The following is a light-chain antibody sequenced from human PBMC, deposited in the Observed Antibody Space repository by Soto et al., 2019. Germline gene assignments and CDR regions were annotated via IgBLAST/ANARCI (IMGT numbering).Light chain of an antibody. CDR1: SYNIGSNT. Sequence: QSVLTQPPSASETPGQRVIISCSGGSYNIGSNTVNWYQQVPGTAPKLLISNNNQRPSGVPDRFSGSKSGTSASLAISGLQSEDEADYYCAAWDGDLNAVVFGGGTKLTVL. V-gene: IGLV1-44*01. CDR3: AAWDGDLNAVV. CDR2: NNN. J-gene: IGLJ2*01.